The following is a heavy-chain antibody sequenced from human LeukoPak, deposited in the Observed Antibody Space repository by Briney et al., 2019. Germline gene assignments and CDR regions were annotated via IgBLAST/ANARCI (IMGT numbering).Heavy chain of an antibody. J-gene: IGHJ4*02. CDR2: ISGNGGDT. CDR1: GFRFGSYA. CDR3: ARDRGDTNWRGFDF. Sequence: PGGSLRLSCAASGFRFGSYAMSWVRQAPGKGLEWVSIISGNGGDTYYAGSVKGRFTISRDNSKNTLYLQMNSLRAEDTAVYYCARDRGDTNWRGFDFWGQGNLVTVSS. V-gene: IGHV3-23*01. D-gene: IGHD7-27*01.